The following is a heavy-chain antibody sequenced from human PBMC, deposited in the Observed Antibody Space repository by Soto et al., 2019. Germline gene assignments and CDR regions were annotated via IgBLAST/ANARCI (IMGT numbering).Heavy chain of an antibody. CDR3: ARMRGEAGSQQLDPSSFDY. D-gene: IGHD6-13*01. CDR2: INHSGST. J-gene: IGHJ4*02. Sequence: SETLSLTCAVYGGSFSGYYLSWIRQPPGKGLEWIGEINHSGSTNYNPSLKSRVTISVDTSKNQFSLKLSSVTAADTAVYYCARMRGEAGSQQLDPSSFDYWGQGTLVTVSS. V-gene: IGHV4-34*01. CDR1: GGSFSGYY.